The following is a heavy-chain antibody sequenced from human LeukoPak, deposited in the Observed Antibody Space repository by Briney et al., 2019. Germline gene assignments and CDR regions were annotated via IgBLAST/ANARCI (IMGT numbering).Heavy chain of an antibody. CDR3: ARTYYYDSSGYSFPGAFDI. J-gene: IGHJ3*02. D-gene: IGHD3-22*01. V-gene: IGHV4-28*01. CDR2: NYCGGST. CDR1: GYSISSSNW. Sequence: PSDTLSLTCAVSGYSISSSNWWGWIRQPPGKGLEWIGYNYCGGSTYYNPSLKSRVTMSVDTSKNQFSLRLSSVTAVDTAVYYCARTYYYDSSGYSFPGAFDIWGQGTMVTVSS.